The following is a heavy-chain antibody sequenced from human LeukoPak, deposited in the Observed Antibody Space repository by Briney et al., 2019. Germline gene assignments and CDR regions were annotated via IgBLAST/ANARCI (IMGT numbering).Heavy chain of an antibody. CDR3: ARASAVADNFDY. CDR2: INPSGGST. J-gene: IGHJ4*02. Sequence: ASVKVSCKASGYTFTSYGISWVRQAPGQGLEWMGIINPSGGSTSYAQKFQGRVTMTRDMSTSTVYMELSSLRSEDTAVYYCARASAVADNFDYWGQGTLVTVSS. D-gene: IGHD6-19*01. V-gene: IGHV1-46*01. CDR1: GYTFTSYG.